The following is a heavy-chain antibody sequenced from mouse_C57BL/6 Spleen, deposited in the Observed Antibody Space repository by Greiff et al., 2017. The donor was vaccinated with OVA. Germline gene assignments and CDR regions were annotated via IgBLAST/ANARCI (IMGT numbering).Heavy chain of an antibody. V-gene: IGHV1-52*01. J-gene: IGHJ4*01. Sequence: QVQLQQPGAELVRPGSSVKLSCKASGYTFTSYWMHWVKQRPIQGLEWIGNIDPSDSETHYNQKFKDKATLTVDKSSSTAYMQLSSLTSEDSAVYYCARRSDYKDYAMDYWGQGTSVTVSS. D-gene: IGHD2-4*01. CDR3: ARRSDYKDYAMDY. CDR2: IDPSDSET. CDR1: GYTFTSYW.